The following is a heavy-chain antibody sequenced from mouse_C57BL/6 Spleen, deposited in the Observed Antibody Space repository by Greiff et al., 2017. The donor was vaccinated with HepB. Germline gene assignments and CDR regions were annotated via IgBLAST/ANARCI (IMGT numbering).Heavy chain of an antibody. V-gene: IGHV1-72*01. D-gene: IGHD2-5*01. CDR3: TRSYYSNYGDYYAMDY. J-gene: IGHJ4*01. CDR2: IDPNSGGT. Sequence: QVQLQQSGAELVKPGASVKLSCKASGYTFTSYWMHWVKQRTGRGLEWIGRIDPNSGGTKYNEKFKSKATLTVDKPSSTAYMQLSSLTSEDSAFYYCTRSYYSNYGDYYAMDYWGQGTSVTVSS. CDR1: GYTFTSYW.